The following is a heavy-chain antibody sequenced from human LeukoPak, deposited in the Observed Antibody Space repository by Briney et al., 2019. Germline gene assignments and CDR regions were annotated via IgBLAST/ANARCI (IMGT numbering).Heavy chain of an antibody. V-gene: IGHV3-7*01. D-gene: IGHD5/OR15-5a*01. CDR1: GFTFSSYW. J-gene: IGHJ3*02. CDR2: IKEDGSVK. CDR3: VRDHHRRLYDSQARDTFDI. Sequence: GGSLRLSCAASGFTFSSYWMTWVRQAPGKGLEWVANIKEDGSVKYYVDSVKGRFTISRDNAKNSLYLQMNSLRAEDTAVYYCVRDHHRRLYDSQARDTFDIWGRGTMVTVSS.